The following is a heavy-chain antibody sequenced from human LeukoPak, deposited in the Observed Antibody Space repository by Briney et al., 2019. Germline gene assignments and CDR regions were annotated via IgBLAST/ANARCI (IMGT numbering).Heavy chain of an antibody. V-gene: IGHV4-61*01. CDR1: GGSVSNGTYY. CDR2: IYYSGST. D-gene: IGHD4-11*01. J-gene: IGHJ4*02. Sequence: PSETLSLTCTISGGSVSNGTYYWSWIRQPPGKGLEWIGYIYYSGSTNYNPSLKSRVTISVDTSKNQFSLKLTSVTAADTAVYYCARDRVRGNSNPYFDYWGQGTLVTVSS. CDR3: ARDRVRGNSNPYFDY.